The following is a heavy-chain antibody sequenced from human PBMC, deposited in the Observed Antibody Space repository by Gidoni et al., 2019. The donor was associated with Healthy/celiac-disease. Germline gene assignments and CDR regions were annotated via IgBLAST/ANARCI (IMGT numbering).Heavy chain of an antibody. V-gene: IGHV3-7*01. J-gene: IGHJ4*02. CDR1: GFTFSSYW. CDR2: RKQDGSEK. D-gene: IGHD3-22*01. CDR3: ASVTDYYDSSGYYHYFDY. Sequence: EVQLVESGGGLVQPGGSLRLSCAASGFTFSSYWMSWVRQAPGKGLEWVANRKQDGSEKYYVDTVKGRFTISRDNAKNSLYLQMNSLRAEDTAVYYCASVTDYYDSSGYYHYFDYWGQGTLVTVSS.